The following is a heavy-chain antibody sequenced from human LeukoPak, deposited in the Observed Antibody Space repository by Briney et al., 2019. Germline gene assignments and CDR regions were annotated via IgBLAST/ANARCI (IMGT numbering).Heavy chain of an antibody. V-gene: IGHV4-31*03. CDR1: GGSISSAGYY. CDR2: IYYSGSA. J-gene: IGHJ6*03. CDR3: ARGRPYCSSTSCYNRVHYYYMDV. Sequence: SQTLSLTCTVSGGSISSAGYYWSWIRQHPGKGLEWIGYIYYSGSAYYNPSLKSRITISADTSENQFSLKLSSVTAADTAVYYCARGRPYCSSTSCYNRVHYYYMDVWGKGTTVTVSS. D-gene: IGHD2-2*02.